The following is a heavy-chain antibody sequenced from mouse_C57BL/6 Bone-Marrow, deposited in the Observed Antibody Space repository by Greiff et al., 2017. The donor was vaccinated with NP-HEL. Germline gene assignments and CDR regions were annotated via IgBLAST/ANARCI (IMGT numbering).Heavy chain of an antibody. CDR1: GFTFSSYT. J-gene: IGHJ4*01. Sequence: EVMLVESGGGLVKPGGSLKLSCAASGFTFSSYTMSWVRQTPEKRLEWVATISGGGGNTYYPDSVKGRFTISRDNAKNTLYLQMSSLRSEDTALYYCARHAYYYGSSYYAMDYWGQGTSVTVSS. CDR2: ISGGGGNT. D-gene: IGHD1-1*01. CDR3: ARHAYYYGSSYYAMDY. V-gene: IGHV5-9*01.